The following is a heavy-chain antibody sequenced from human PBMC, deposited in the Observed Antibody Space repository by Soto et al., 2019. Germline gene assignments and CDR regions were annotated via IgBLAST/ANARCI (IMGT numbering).Heavy chain of an antibody. Sequence: QVQLGQSGAEVKKPGSSVKVSCKASGGTFSSNAISWVRQAPGQGLEWRGGIIPIFGTANYAQKFQGRVTITADESTSTAYMELSSLRSEDTAVYYCARDHLDRYYYDSSGYYPPDYWGQGTLVTVSS. V-gene: IGHV1-69*01. J-gene: IGHJ4*02. CDR2: IIPIFGTA. CDR1: GGTFSSNA. CDR3: ARDHLDRYYYDSSGYYPPDY. D-gene: IGHD3-22*01.